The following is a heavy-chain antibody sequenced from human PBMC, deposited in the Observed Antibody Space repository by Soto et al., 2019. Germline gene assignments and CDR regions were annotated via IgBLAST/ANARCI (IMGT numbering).Heavy chain of an antibody. CDR2: IIPIFGTA. CDR1: GGTFSSYA. J-gene: IGHJ6*02. V-gene: IGHV1-69*05. CDR3: AADRPAYYYDSSGSDGYGMDV. Sequence: SVKVSCKASGGTFSSYAISWVRQAPGQGLERMGGIIPIFGTANYAQKFQGRVTITRDMSTSTAYMELSSLRSEDTAVYYCAADRPAYYYDSSGSDGYGMDVWGQGTTVTVSS. D-gene: IGHD3-22*01.